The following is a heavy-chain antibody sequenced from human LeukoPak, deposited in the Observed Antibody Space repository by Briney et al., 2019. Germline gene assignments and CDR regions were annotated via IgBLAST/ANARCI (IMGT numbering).Heavy chain of an antibody. D-gene: IGHD5-12*01. Sequence: PGGSLRLSCAASGFTFSSYAISWVRQAPGQGLEWMGGIIPIFGTANYAQKFQGRVTITADKSTSTAYMELSSLRSEDTAVYYCARSSFGDIVATISYYYYMDVWGKGTTVTVSS. CDR3: ARSSFGDIVATISYYYYMDV. CDR2: IIPIFGTA. J-gene: IGHJ6*03. CDR1: GFTFSSYA. V-gene: IGHV1-69*06.